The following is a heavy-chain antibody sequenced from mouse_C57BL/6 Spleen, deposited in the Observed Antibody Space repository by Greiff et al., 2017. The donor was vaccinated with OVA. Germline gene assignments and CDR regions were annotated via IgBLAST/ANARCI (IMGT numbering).Heavy chain of an antibody. CDR3: AREGQLRPGDYAMDY. D-gene: IGHD3-2*02. Sequence: QVQLQQSGAELARPGASVKLSCKASGYTFTSYGISWVKQRTGQGLEWIGEIYPRSGNTYYNEKFKGKATLTADKSSSTAYMELRSLTSEDSAVYFCAREGQLRPGDYAMDYWGQGTSVTVSS. CDR1: GYTFTSYG. V-gene: IGHV1-81*01. CDR2: IYPRSGNT. J-gene: IGHJ4*01.